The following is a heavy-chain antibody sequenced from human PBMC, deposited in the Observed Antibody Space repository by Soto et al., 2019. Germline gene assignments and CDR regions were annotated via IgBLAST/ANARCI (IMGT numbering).Heavy chain of an antibody. CDR3: ARGYCSGGSCSNWLDP. V-gene: IGHV1-18*01. CDR2: ISAYNGNT. J-gene: IGHJ5*02. CDR1: GYTFTSYG. D-gene: IGHD2-15*01. Sequence: ASVKVSCKASGYTFTSYGISWVRQAPGQGLEWMGWISAYNGNTNYAQKLQGRVTMTTDTSTSTAYMELRSLRSDDTAVYYCARGYCSGGSCSNWLDPWGQGTLVTVSS.